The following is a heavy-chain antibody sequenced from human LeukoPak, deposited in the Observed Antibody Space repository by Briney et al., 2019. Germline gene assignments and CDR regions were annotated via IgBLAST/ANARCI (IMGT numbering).Heavy chain of an antibody. CDR1: GGSFSGYY. D-gene: IGHD2-15*01. V-gene: IGHV4-34*01. Sequence: SETLSLTCAVYGGSFSGYYWSWIRQPPGKGLEWIGEINHSGSTNYNPSLKSRVTISVDTSKNQFSLKLSSVTAADTAVYYCARGSGGRSTTPGMDVWGQGTTVTVSS. J-gene: IGHJ6*02. CDR3: ARGSGGRSTTPGMDV. CDR2: INHSGST.